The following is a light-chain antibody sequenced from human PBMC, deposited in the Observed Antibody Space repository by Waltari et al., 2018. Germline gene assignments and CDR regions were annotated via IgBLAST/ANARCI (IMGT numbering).Light chain of an antibody. CDR3: SSYTSSSTFGV. V-gene: IGLV2-14*01. J-gene: IGLJ1*01. CDR1: SSDVGGYNY. Sequence: QSALTQPASVSGSPGQSITISCTGTSSDVGGYNYVSWYQQHPGKAPKLMIYDVSKRPSGVSNRFSGSKSGNTASLTISGLQAEDDADYYCSSYTSSSTFGVFGTGTKVTVL. CDR2: DVS.